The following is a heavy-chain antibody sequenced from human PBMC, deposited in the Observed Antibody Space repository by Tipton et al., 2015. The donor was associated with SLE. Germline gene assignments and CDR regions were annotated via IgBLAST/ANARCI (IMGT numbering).Heavy chain of an antibody. V-gene: IGHV4-61*01. CDR3: ASGSSIAVPTLDY. Sequence: TLSLTCTVSGGSISSSSYYWSWIRQAPGKGLEWIGYISNSETTNYNPSLKSRVTISVDTSKNQFSLKLRSVTTADTAVYYCASGSSIAVPTLDYWGQGTLVTVSS. J-gene: IGHJ4*02. CDR2: ISNSETT. D-gene: IGHD6-19*01. CDR1: GGSISSSSYY.